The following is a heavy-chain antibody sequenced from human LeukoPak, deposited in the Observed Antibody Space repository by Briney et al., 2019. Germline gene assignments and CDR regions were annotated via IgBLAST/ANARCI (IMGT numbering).Heavy chain of an antibody. V-gene: IGHV1-2*02. Sequence: ASVKVSCKASGYTFTGFHMHWVRQAPGQGLEWMGWINPNSGGTNYAQKFQGRVTMTRDTSISTAYMELSRLRSDDTAVYYCARRAPPIAAAGDFDYWGQGTLVTVSS. J-gene: IGHJ4*02. D-gene: IGHD6-13*01. CDR1: GYTFTGFH. CDR3: ARRAPPIAAAGDFDY. CDR2: INPNSGGT.